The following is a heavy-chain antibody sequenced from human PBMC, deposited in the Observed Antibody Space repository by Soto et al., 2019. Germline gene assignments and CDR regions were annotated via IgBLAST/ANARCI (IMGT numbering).Heavy chain of an antibody. J-gene: IGHJ4*02. Sequence: RGSLRLACAAYGFRFGSYALSWVRQAPGKGLEWVSTISGSDGKTFYADSVKGRFSISRDTSQSTLYLQMNSLRADDTAMYYCARWSYLDYWGQGTRVTVS. V-gene: IGHV3-23*01. D-gene: IGHD3-3*01. CDR1: GFRFGSYA. CDR2: ISGSDGKT. CDR3: ARWSYLDY.